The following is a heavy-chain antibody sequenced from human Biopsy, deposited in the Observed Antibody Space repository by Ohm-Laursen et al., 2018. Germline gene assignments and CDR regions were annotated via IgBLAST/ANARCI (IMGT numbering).Heavy chain of an antibody. J-gene: IGHJ5*02. CDR3: ARDYDTSGYYYVS. Sequence: SDTLSFTCTVSGGFISNNNYYWGWFRQPPGKGLEWIGSIFYCGSTHYKPTLKSRVNISVDTSKNQFSLKLNTMIAADTAVYYCARDYDTSGYYYVSWGQGTLVTVSS. CDR2: IFYCGST. D-gene: IGHD3-22*01. V-gene: IGHV4-39*01. CDR1: GGFISNNNYY.